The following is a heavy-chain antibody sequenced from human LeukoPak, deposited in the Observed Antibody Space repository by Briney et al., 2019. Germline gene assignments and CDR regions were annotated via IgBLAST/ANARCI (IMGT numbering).Heavy chain of an antibody. CDR1: VVTFINAW. D-gene: IGHD2-2*01. J-gene: IGHJ4*01. CDR2: SISKTVGGTK. Sequence: GGALRLSSVASVVTFINAWMSWGRQAPGGRGGWVGRSISKTVGGTKDYAAPVRGGVTTSRDVSKNTLYLQMNSLTTEGKAAYYCTTELVPAAIFSGGTFDSWGPRTPGTASS. V-gene: IGHV3-15*01. CDR3: TTELVPAAIFSGGTFDS.